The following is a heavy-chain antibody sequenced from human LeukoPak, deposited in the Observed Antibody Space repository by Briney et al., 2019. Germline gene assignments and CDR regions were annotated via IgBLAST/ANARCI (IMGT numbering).Heavy chain of an antibody. Sequence: GGSLRLSCAASGFTFSSYAMHWVRQAPGKGLEWVAVISYDGSNKYYADSVKGRFAISRDESENTLYLQMNSLRVEDTAVYSCARDRAALQDWVEFDPWGQGTPVIVSS. V-gene: IGHV3-30*01. D-gene: IGHD3/OR15-3a*01. CDR1: GFTFSSYA. CDR2: ISYDGSNK. J-gene: IGHJ5*02. CDR3: ARDRAALQDWVEFDP.